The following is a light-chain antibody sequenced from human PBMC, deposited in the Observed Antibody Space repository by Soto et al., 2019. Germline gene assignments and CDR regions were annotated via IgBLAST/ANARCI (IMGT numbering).Light chain of an antibody. CDR1: QSISHY. J-gene: IGKJ1*01. CDR2: AAS. Sequence: QMTQAPPPGSAFVEDKVTITCRARQSISHYLSWYQQKPGKAPQLLIYAASNLQTGVPSRFSGSGCGTDFTLTISSLQPEDFAVYYCQQSDNPPGTFGRGTKVDI. V-gene: IGKV1-39*01. CDR3: QQSDNPPGT.